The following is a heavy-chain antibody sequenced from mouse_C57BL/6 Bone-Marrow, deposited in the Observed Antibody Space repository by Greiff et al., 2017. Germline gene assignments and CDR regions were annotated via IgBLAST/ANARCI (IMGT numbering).Heavy chain of an antibody. CDR3: AIYGSSYVGAY. D-gene: IGHD1-1*01. CDR1: GYTFTSYW. Sequence: QVQLQQPGAELVKPGASVKLSCKASGYTFTSYWMHWVKQRPGQGLEWIGMIPPNSGSTNYNEKFKSKATLTVDKSSSTAYMQLSSLTSEDSAVYYCAIYGSSYVGAYWGQGTLVTVSA. V-gene: IGHV1-64*01. J-gene: IGHJ3*01. CDR2: IPPNSGST.